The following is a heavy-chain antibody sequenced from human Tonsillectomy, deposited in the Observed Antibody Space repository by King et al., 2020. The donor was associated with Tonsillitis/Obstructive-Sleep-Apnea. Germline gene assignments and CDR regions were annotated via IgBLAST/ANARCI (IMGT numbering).Heavy chain of an antibody. Sequence: VQLVESGGGVVQPGRSLRLSCAASGFTFSTYGMHWVRQAPGKGLEWVAVILHDGSNTYYGNSVNGRFTISRDNSKNKLYLQMNSLRDEDTAVYYCANEARYDILTGNYMDVWGKGTTVTVSS. J-gene: IGHJ6*03. D-gene: IGHD3-9*01. CDR1: GFTFSTYG. V-gene: IGHV3-30*18. CDR3: ANEARYDILTGNYMDV. CDR2: ILHDGSNT.